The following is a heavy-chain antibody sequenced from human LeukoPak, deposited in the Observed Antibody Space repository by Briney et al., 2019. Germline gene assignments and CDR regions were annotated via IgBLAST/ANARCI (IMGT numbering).Heavy chain of an antibody. J-gene: IGHJ4*02. CDR1: GGSISSND. D-gene: IGHD3-10*01. V-gene: IGHV4-59*01. CDR2: IYDSGST. CDR3: ARGRYGSGTYPFFDY. Sequence: PSETLSLTCTVSGGSISSNDWSWIRQPLGRGLEWIGHIYDSGSTKYSPSLKSRVTISVDTSKNHLSLRLTSVTAADTAMYYCARGRYGSGTYPFFDYWGQGSLVTVSS.